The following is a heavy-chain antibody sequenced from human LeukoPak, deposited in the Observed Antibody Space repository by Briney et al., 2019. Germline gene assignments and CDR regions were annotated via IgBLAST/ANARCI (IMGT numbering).Heavy chain of an antibody. D-gene: IGHD3-9*01. CDR2: INHSGST. V-gene: IGHV4-34*01. CDR1: GGSFSGYY. CDR3: AREYYDILTGYYNIDY. Sequence: KPSETLSLTCAVYGGSFSGYYWSWIRQPPGKGLEWIGEINHSGSTNYNPSLKSRVTISVDTSKNQFSLKLSSVTAADTAVYYCAREYYDILTGYYNIDYWGQGTLVTVSS. J-gene: IGHJ4*02.